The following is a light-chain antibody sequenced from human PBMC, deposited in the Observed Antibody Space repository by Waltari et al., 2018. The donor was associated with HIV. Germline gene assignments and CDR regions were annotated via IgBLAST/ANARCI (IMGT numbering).Light chain of an antibody. V-gene: IGLV2-23*02. J-gene: IGLJ2*01. CDR3: CSYSGTGVV. Sequence: QSALTQPASVSGSPGQSITISCTGTSSDVGAYNLVSWYQKYPGKAPKLMIFEVIKRPSGVSDRFSGSRSGNTASLTISGLQTEDECDYYCCSYSGTGVVFGGGTKVTVL. CDR1: SSDVGAYNL. CDR2: EVI.